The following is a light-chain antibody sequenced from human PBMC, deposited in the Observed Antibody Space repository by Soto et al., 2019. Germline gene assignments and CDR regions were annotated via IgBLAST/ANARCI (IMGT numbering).Light chain of an antibody. J-gene: IGKJ4*01. CDR2: GAS. CDR3: HQYDSSPLT. Sequence: EIVLTQSPGTLSLSPGERATLSCRASESDSSSYLAWYQQKPGQSPRLLIYGASSRATGIPDRFSGSGSGTDFTLTISILEPEDFAVYYCHQYDSSPLTFGGGTKVEIK. V-gene: IGKV3-20*01. CDR1: ESDSSSY.